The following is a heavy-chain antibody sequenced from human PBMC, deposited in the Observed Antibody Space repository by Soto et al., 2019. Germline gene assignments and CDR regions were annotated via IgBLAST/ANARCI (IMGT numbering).Heavy chain of an antibody. J-gene: IGHJ3*01. CDR2: ILPFSGTA. CDR3: ARGHEFGGNSDALDV. D-gene: IGHD2-15*01. CDR1: GGSFRREA. Sequence: QVQLVQSGAEVKKPGSSVKVSCKASGGSFRREAINGVRQAPGQGPEWMGGILPFSGTADYAQKFQGRVTLTADVSTTTVYMELGSLRFEDPAVYYCARGHEFGGNSDALDVWGQGTMVIVSS. V-gene: IGHV1-69*12.